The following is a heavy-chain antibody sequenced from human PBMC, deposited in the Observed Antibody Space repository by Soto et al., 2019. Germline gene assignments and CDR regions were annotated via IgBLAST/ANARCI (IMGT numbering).Heavy chain of an antibody. CDR1: GGSISSYY. Sequence: SETLSLTCTVSGGSISSYYWSWIRQPPGKGLEWIGYIYYSGSTNYNPSLKSRVTISVDTSKNQFSLKLSSVTAANTAVYYCARLVGPPRPDYYYYMDVWGKGTTVTVSS. D-gene: IGHD6-6*01. CDR2: IYYSGST. CDR3: ARLVGPPRPDYYYYMDV. V-gene: IGHV4-59*08. J-gene: IGHJ6*03.